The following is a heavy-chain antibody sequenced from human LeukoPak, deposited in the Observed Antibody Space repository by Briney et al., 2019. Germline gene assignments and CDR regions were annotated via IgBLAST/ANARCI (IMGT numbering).Heavy chain of an antibody. CDR2: IYYRGST. Sequence: PSETLSLTCTASGGSISSYYWSWIRQPPGKGLEWIGYIYYRGSTNYNPSLKSRVTISVDTSKNQFSLKLSSVTAADTAVYYCARRESLDCSGGSCYRAEYFQHWGQGTLVTVSS. CDR1: GGSISSYY. D-gene: IGHD2-15*01. J-gene: IGHJ1*01. V-gene: IGHV4-59*01. CDR3: ARRESLDCSGGSCYRAEYFQH.